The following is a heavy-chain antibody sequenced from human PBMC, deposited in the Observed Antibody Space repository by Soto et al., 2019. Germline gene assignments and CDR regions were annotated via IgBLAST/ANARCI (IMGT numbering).Heavy chain of an antibody. CDR3: ARGPLVVLNYFES. V-gene: IGHV1-69*02. CDR1: GGTFRNYP. Sequence: QVQLVQSGTEVKKPGSSVKVSCKASGGTFRNYPINWVRQAPGQGLEWMGSIFPLTDIPDYAQNFQARLTNRADKSTSTGYMELSSLTSDDTAMYFCARGPLVVLNYFESWGQGTLVTVSS. J-gene: IGHJ4*02. CDR2: IFPLTDIP.